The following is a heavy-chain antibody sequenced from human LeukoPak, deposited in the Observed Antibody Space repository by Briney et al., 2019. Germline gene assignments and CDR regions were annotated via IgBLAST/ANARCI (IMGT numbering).Heavy chain of an antibody. V-gene: IGHV3-53*01. J-gene: IGHJ3*02. CDR2: ISSSGST. CDR1: GFTVSSNY. CDR3: ARGGDSSGSIRSAFDI. D-gene: IGHD3-22*01. Sequence: GGSLRLSCAASGFTVSSNYMSWVRQAPGKGLEWVSVISSSGSTYYADSVKGRFTISRGNSKNTLYLQMNSLRAEDTAVYYCARGGDSSGSIRSAFDIWGQGTMVTVSS.